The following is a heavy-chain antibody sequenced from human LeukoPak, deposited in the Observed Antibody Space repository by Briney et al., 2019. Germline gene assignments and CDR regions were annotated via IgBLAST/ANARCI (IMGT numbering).Heavy chain of an antibody. Sequence: PSETLSLTCTVSGGSISSGGYYWSWIRQHPGKGLEWIGYIYYSGSSYYNPSLKSRLTISVDTSKNQFSLKLSSVTAADTAVYYCASADYEDAFDIWGQGTMVTVSS. CDR1: GGSISSGGYY. D-gene: IGHD4-17*01. V-gene: IGHV4-31*03. J-gene: IGHJ3*02. CDR3: ASADYEDAFDI. CDR2: IYYSGSS.